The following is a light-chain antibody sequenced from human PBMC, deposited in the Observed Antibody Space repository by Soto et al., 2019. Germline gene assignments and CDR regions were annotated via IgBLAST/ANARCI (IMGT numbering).Light chain of an antibody. J-gene: IGKJ1*01. CDR2: DAS. V-gene: IGKV1-33*01. CDR3: QQYDNLPRT. Sequence: DIQMTQSPSSLSASVGDRVTITCQASQDISNYLNCYQQKPGKAPKLLIYDASNLETGVPSRFSGSGSGTDFTFTISSLQTEYSATYYGQQYDNLPRTFGQGTNVEI. CDR1: QDISNY.